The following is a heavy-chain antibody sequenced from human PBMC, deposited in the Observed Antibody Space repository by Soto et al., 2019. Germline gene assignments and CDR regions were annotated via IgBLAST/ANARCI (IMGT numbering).Heavy chain of an antibody. CDR1: GGTFSSYA. V-gene: IGHV1-69*06. CDR2: IIPIFGTA. D-gene: IGHD2-2*01. Sequence: SVKVSFKASGGTFSSYAISWVRQAPGQGLEWMGGIIPIFGTANYAQKFQGRVTITADKPTSTAYMELSSLRSEDTAVYYCAGASDIVVVPAAPYGMDVWGQGTTVTVSS. J-gene: IGHJ6*02. CDR3: AGASDIVVVPAAPYGMDV.